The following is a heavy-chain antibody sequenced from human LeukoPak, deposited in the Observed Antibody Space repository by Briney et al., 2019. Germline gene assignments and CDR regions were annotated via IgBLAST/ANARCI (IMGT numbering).Heavy chain of an antibody. V-gene: IGHV3-74*01. Sequence: GSLRLSCAASGFTFSSYWMHWVRQAPGKGLVWVSRIKSDGRTTSYADSVKGRFTISRDNAKNTLYLQLSSLRAEDTAVYYCARRSAVAGTLDYWGQGTLVTVSS. CDR3: ARRSAVAGTLDY. CDR1: GFTFSSYW. CDR2: IKSDGRTT. J-gene: IGHJ4*02. D-gene: IGHD6-19*01.